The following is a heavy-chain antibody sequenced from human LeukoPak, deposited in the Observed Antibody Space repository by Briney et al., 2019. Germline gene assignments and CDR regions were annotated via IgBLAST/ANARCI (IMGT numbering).Heavy chain of an antibody. CDR1: GGSINNGGYY. V-gene: IGHV4-31*03. Sequence: SQTLSLTCTVSGGSINNGGYYWSWIRQHPGKGLEWIGYIYYSGSSYYNPSLRSRVTISVDTSKNHFSLKLSSVTAADTAVYYCARNRDGYNSFDYWGQGALVTVSS. D-gene: IGHD5-24*01. CDR2: IYYSGSS. J-gene: IGHJ4*02. CDR3: ARNRDGYNSFDY.